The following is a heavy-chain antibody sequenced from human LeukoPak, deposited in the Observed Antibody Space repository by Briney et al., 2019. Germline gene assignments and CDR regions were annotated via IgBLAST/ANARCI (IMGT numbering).Heavy chain of an antibody. V-gene: IGHV3-23*01. CDR3: AKDEVAVTGSVTTFDY. J-gene: IGHJ4*02. CDR2: MSGSGATT. Sequence: GGSLRLSCAASGFTFSGYAMNWVRQAPGKGLEWVSGMSGSGATTYYADSVKGRFTISRDNSKNTLYLQMYSLRVEDTAIYYCAKDEVAVTGSVTTFDYWGQGALVTVSS. D-gene: IGHD6-19*01. CDR1: GFTFSGYA.